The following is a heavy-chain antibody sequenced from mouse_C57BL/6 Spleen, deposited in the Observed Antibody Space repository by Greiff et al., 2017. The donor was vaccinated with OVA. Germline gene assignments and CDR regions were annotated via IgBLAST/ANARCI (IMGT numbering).Heavy chain of an antibody. CDR1: GYTFTSYW. J-gene: IGHJ2*01. Sequence: QVHVKQSGAELAKPGASVKLSCKASGYTFTSYWMHWVKQRPGQGLEWIGYINPSSGYTKYNQKFKDKATLTADKSSSTAYMQLSSLTYEDSAVYYCARSKDYDGGGVDYWGQGTTLTVSS. CDR3: ARSKDYDGGGVDY. V-gene: IGHV1-7*01. D-gene: IGHD2-4*01. CDR2: INPSSGYT.